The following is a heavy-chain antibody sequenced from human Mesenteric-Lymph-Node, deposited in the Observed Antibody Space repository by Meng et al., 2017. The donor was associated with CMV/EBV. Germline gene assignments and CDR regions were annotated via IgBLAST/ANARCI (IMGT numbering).Heavy chain of an antibody. J-gene: IGHJ4*02. V-gene: IGHV4-30-4*08. CDR2: IYYSGST. Sequence: LRLSCTVSGGSINDDDYYWTWIRQPPGKGLEWIGYIYYSGSTSYNPSLKSRVSLSVDTSKNQFSLKLNSVTAADTAVYFCARVRDLFRYFDYWGQGTLVTVSS. CDR1: GGSINDDDYY. CDR3: ARVRDLFRYFDY. D-gene: IGHD2-21*01.